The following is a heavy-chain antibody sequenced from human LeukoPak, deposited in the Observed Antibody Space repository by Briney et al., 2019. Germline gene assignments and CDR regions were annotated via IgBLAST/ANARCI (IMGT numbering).Heavy chain of an antibody. CDR2: ITSSGTYT. D-gene: IGHD3-10*01. CDR3: ARLKLHGSGSYYLGWFDP. CDR1: GFTFSNYN. V-gene: IGHV3-21*01. Sequence: PGGSLRLSCADSGFTFSNYNMNWVRQAPGKAMGWVPSITSSGTYTFYADSVKGRFTISRDNAKNSLYLQMDSLGPEDTAVYYCARLKLHGSGSYYLGWFDPWGQGTLVTVSS. J-gene: IGHJ5*02.